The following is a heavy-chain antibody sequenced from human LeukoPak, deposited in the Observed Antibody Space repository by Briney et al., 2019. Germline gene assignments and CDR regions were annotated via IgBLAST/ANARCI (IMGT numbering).Heavy chain of an antibody. J-gene: IGHJ6*03. Sequence: SETLSLTCTVSGGSISSYYWSWIRQPPGKGLEWIGYIYYSGSTNYNPSLRSRVTISVDTSKNQFSLKLSSVTAADTAVYYCARTYSGDDYVLYYYYYMDVWGKGTTVTVSS. D-gene: IGHD5-12*01. V-gene: IGHV4-59*01. CDR3: ARTYSGDDYVLYYYYYMDV. CDR1: GGSISSYY. CDR2: IYYSGST.